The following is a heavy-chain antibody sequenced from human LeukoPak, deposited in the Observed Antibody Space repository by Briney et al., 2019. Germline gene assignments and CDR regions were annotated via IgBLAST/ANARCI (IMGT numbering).Heavy chain of an antibody. D-gene: IGHD3-10*01. CDR2: IRCDGSNK. V-gene: IGHV3-30*02. J-gene: IGHJ4*02. Sequence: GGSLRLSCAASGFTFSSYGMHWVRQAPGKGLEWVAFIRCDGSNKYYADSVKGRFTISRDNSKNTLYLQMNSLRAEDTAVYYCAKVVWFGELSLDYWGQGTLVTVSS. CDR3: AKVVWFGELSLDY. CDR1: GFTFSSYG.